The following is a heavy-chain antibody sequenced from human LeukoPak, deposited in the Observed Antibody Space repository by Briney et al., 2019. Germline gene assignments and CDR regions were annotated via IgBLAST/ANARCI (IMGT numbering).Heavy chain of an antibody. V-gene: IGHV1-69*04. Sequence: SVKVSFKASGGTFSSYAISWVRQAPGQGLEWMGRIIPILGIVNYAQKFQGRVTITADKSTSTAYMELSSMRSEDTAVYYCSRDLEAFGEYGNDYWGQGTLVTVSS. CDR3: SRDLEAFGEYGNDY. J-gene: IGHJ4*02. CDR2: IIPILGIV. CDR1: GGTFSSYA. D-gene: IGHD3-10*01.